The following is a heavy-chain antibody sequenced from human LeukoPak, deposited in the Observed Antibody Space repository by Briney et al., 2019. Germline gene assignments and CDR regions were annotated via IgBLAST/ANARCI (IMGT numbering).Heavy chain of an antibody. D-gene: IGHD4-17*01. J-gene: IGHJ4*02. Sequence: PSETLSLTCTVSGGSISGSYWSWLRQPPGKGLEWIAYMYNSGSTNYNPSLKSRVTISIDTSKNQFSLMLSSLTAADTAIYYCARGIESYGDYGYWGQGILVTVSS. CDR3: ARGIESYGDYGY. CDR2: MYNSGST. V-gene: IGHV4-59*01. CDR1: GGSISGSY.